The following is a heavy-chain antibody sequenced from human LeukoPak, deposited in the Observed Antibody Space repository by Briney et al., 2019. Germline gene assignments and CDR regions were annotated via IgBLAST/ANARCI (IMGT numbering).Heavy chain of an antibody. CDR2: IIPIFGTA. Sequence: SVKVSCKATGGTLTSYAISWVRQAPGQGLEWMGGIIPIFGTANYAQKFQGRVTITADKSTSTAYMELSSLRSEDTAVYYCARVLRGNYYYMDVWGKGTTVTVSS. CDR1: GGTLTSYA. D-gene: IGHD1-26*01. J-gene: IGHJ6*03. V-gene: IGHV1-69*06. CDR3: ARVLRGNYYYMDV.